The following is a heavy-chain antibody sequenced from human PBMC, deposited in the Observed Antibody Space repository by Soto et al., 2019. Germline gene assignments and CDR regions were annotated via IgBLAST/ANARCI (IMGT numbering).Heavy chain of an antibody. CDR3: ARDPFLYSSSWYTSYYYYGMDV. Sequence: PGGSLRLSCAASGFTFSSYSMNWVRQAPGKGLEWVSSISSSSSYIYYADSVKGRFTISRDNAKNSLYLQMNSLRAEDTAVYYCARDPFLYSSSWYTSYYYYGMDVWGQGTTVTVSS. V-gene: IGHV3-21*01. D-gene: IGHD6-13*01. CDR1: GFTFSSYS. CDR2: ISSSSSYI. J-gene: IGHJ6*02.